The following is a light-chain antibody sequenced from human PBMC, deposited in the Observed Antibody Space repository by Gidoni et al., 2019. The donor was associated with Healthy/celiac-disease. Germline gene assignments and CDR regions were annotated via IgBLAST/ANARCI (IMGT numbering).Light chain of an antibody. CDR2: DAS. CDR1: QSVGSY. V-gene: IGKV3-11*01. CDR3: QQRSNWPPYT. Sequence: EIVLTQSPATLSLSPGERATLSCRASQSVGSYLAWYHQKPGQAPRLLMYDASNRATGIPARFSGSGSGTDFTLTISSLEPEDFAVYYCQQRSNWPPYTFGQGTKLEIK. J-gene: IGKJ2*01.